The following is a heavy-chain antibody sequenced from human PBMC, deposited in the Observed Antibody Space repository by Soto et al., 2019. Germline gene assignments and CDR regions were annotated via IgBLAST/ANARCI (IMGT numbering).Heavy chain of an antibody. CDR1: GYTFTGYY. V-gene: IGHV1-2*02. Sequence: ASVKVSCKASGYTFTGYYMHWVRQAPGQGLEWMGWINPNSGGTNYAQKFQGRVTMTRDTSISTAYMELSRLRSDDTAVYYCARDRYYYDSSGYYVVSVYGMDVWGQGTTFTVSS. J-gene: IGHJ6*02. CDR2: INPNSGGT. CDR3: ARDRYYYDSSGYYVVSVYGMDV. D-gene: IGHD3-22*01.